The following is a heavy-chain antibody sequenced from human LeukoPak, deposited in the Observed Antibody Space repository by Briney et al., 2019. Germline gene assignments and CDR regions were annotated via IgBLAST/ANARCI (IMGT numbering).Heavy chain of an antibody. CDR3: ARVGVGATGGYYFDY. Sequence: ASVRVSCKASGYTFTSYGISWVRQAPGQGLEWMGWISAYNGNTNYAQKLQGRVTMTTDTSTSTAYMELRSLRSDDTAVYYCARVGVGATGGYYFDYWGQGTLVTVSS. CDR1: GYTFTSYG. CDR2: ISAYNGNT. V-gene: IGHV1-18*01. J-gene: IGHJ4*02. D-gene: IGHD1-26*01.